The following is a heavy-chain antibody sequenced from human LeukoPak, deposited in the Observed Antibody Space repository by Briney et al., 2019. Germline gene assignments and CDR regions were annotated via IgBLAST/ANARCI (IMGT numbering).Heavy chain of an antibody. V-gene: IGHV4-38-2*02. D-gene: IGHD5-18*01. J-gene: IGHJ4*02. Sequence: PETLSLTCILSRYSPSIGNYWGGIRQLPGKGRGGFGSIYHNGRTYYNPSVKSRATISVDTSKNQFSLKVSSVTAADTAVYYCARVGGYCYGYKDYWGQGTLVTVSS. CDR3: ARVGGYCYGYKDY. CDR2: IYHNGRT. CDR1: RYSPSIGNY.